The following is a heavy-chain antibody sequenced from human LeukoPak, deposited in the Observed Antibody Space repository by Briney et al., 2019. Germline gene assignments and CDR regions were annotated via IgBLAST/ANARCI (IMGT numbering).Heavy chain of an antibody. CDR3: ARSSHRLGYCSGGSCYSHAFDI. CDR2: INTDGSST. J-gene: IGHJ3*02. CDR1: GFTFSDYW. V-gene: IGHV3-74*01. Sequence: GGSLRLSCAASGFTFSDYWMHWVRQAPGKGLVWVSRINTDGSSTNYADSVKGRFTISRDNAKNTLYLQMNSLRAEDTAVYYCARSSHRLGYCSGGSCYSHAFDIWGQGTMVIVSS. D-gene: IGHD2-15*01.